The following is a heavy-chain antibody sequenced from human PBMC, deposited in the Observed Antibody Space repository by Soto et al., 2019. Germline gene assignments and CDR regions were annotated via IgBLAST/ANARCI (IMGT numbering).Heavy chain of an antibody. D-gene: IGHD4-17*01. V-gene: IGHV1-2*02. CDR1: GYTFTGYY. CDR2: INPNSGGE. CDR3: ARCHRGLRCHLDY. Sequence: ASVKVSCKASGYTFTGYYMHWVRQAPGQGLEWMGWINPNSGGEAHAQKFRGRVTMTRDTSVNSAYLHLSSLTSDDTAVYFCARCHRGLRCHLDYWGQGTLVTVSS. J-gene: IGHJ4*02.